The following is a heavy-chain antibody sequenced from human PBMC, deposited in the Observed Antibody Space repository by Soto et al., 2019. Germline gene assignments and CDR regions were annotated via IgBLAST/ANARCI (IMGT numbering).Heavy chain of an antibody. CDR1: GGSISSSSYY. J-gene: IGHJ6*03. D-gene: IGHD3-16*01. CDR3: ARHWAIPRPAYYYYYMDV. V-gene: IGHV4-39*01. Sequence: SETLSLTCTVSGGSISSSSYYWGWIRQPPGKGLEWIGSIYYSGSTYYNPSLKSRVTISVDTSKNQFSLKLSSVTAADTAVYYCARHWAIPRPAYYYYYMDVWGKGTTVTVSS. CDR2: IYYSGST.